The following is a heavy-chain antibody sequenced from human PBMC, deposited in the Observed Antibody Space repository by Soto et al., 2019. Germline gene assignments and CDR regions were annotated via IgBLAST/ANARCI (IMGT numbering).Heavy chain of an antibody. J-gene: IGHJ4*02. D-gene: IGHD3-10*01. V-gene: IGHV3-74*01. CDR1: GFTFRNYW. CDR2: INGDGSLI. CDR3: VTAPSSDPDF. Sequence: VQLVESGGGLVQPGGSLRLSCAASGFTFRNYWMHWVRKAAGKGLEWVSHINGDGSLIRYADSVKGRFTISRDNAKNMVHLQINSLRGDDTGVYFCVTAPSSDPDFWGQSALVTVS.